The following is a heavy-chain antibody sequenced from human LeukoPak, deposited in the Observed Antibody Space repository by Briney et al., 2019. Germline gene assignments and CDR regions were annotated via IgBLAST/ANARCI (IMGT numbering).Heavy chain of an antibody. V-gene: IGHV3-21*01. D-gene: IGHD3-22*01. CDR2: ISSSSSYI. J-gene: IGHJ4*02. CDR1: GFTFSSYS. CDR3: ATKRDFGDYYDSSGYYYFDY. Sequence: PGGSLRLSCAASGFTFSSYSMTWVRQAPGRGLEWVSSISSSSSYIYYADSVKGRFTISRDNAKNSLYLQMNSLRAEDTAVYYCATKRDFGDYYDSSGYYYFDYWGQGTLVTVSS.